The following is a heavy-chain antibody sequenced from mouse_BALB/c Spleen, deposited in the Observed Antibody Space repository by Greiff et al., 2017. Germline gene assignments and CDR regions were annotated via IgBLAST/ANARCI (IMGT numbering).Heavy chain of an antibody. Sequence: QVQLQQSGPELVKPGASVKISCKASGYAFSSSWMNWVKQRPGQGLEWIGRIYPGDGDTNYNGKFKGKATLTADKSSSTAYMQLSSLTSVDSAVYFCERESRAGTGYFDYWGQGTTLTVSS. CDR2: IYPGDGDT. V-gene: IGHV1-82*01. CDR3: ERESRAGTGYFDY. D-gene: IGHD4-1*01. J-gene: IGHJ2*01. CDR1: GYAFSSSW.